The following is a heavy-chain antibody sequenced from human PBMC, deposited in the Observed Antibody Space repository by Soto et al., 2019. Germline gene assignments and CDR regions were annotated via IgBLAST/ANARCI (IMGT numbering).Heavy chain of an antibody. D-gene: IGHD3-10*01. J-gene: IGHJ4*02. CDR2: INHSGST. V-gene: IGHV4-34*01. CDR1: GGSFSGDY. Sequence: PSETLSLTCAVYGGSFSGDYWGWIRQPPGKGLEWIGEINHSGSTNYNPSLKSRVTISVDTSKNQFSLKLSSVTAADTAVYYCARGSGLLWFGELSTFDYRGQGTMVTVSP. CDR3: ARGSGLLWFGELSTFDY.